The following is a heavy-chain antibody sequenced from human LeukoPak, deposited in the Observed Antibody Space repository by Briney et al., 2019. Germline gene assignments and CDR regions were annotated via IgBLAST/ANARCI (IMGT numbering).Heavy chain of an antibody. D-gene: IGHD6-6*01. CDR1: GFXFSAYN. CDR3: AREGSSSTLDYYYGMDV. J-gene: IGHJ6*02. V-gene: IGHV3-48*04. Sequence: GGSLRLSCVTSGFXFSAYNINWVRQAPGKGLEWVSYISSSGSTIYYADSVKGRFTISRDNAKNSLYLQMNSLRAEDTAVYYCAREGSSSTLDYYYGMDVWGQGTTVTVSS. CDR2: ISSSGSTI.